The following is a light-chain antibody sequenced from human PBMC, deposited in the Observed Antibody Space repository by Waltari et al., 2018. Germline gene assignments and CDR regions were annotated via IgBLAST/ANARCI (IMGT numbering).Light chain of an antibody. Sequence: WRASQDINNFLAWYQQKPGKAPYLLIYGASVLQSGVPARFSGSGSRTNFTLTINSLQPEDFATYFCQQANSFVPLTFGGWTRVQIK. CDR3: QQANSFVPLT. CDR2: GAS. CDR1: QDINNF. J-gene: IGKJ4*01. V-gene: IGKV1-12*01.